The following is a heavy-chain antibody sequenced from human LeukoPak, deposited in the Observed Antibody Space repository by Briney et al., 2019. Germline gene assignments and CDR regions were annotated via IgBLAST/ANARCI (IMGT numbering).Heavy chain of an antibody. J-gene: IGHJ4*02. Sequence: ASVKVSCKASGGTFSSYAISWVRQATGQGLEWMGWMNPKSGNTGHAQKFQGRVTITRDTSISTVYMELSSLRSEDTAVYFCARVDGSADYWGQGTLVTVSS. CDR2: MNPKSGNT. CDR3: ARVDGSADY. V-gene: IGHV1-8*03. CDR1: GGTFSSYA. D-gene: IGHD3-22*01.